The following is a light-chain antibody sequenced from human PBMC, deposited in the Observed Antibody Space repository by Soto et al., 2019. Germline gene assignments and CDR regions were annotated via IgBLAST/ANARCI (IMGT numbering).Light chain of an antibody. CDR3: QVWDSSSYV. CDR2: RDS. Sequence: SYELTQPLSVSLALGQTARITCGGNNIVNKNVHWYQQRPGQAPVLVIYRDSNRPSGIPERFSGSNSGNTATLTISRAQAGDEADYYCQVWDSSSYVFGTGTRSPS. CDR1: NIVNKN. J-gene: IGLJ1*01. V-gene: IGLV3-9*01.